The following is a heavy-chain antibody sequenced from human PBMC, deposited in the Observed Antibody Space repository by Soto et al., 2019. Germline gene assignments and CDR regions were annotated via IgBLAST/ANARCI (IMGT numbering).Heavy chain of an antibody. D-gene: IGHD3-10*01. CDR1: GGSISSGGYS. Sequence: PSETLSLTCAVPGGSISSGGYSWSWIRQPPGKGLEWIGYIYHSGSTYYNPSLKSRVTISVDRSKNQFSLKLSSVTAADTAVYYCARAIGWFGELLGGYYFDYWGQGTLVTVSS. CDR3: ARAIGWFGELLGGYYFDY. V-gene: IGHV4-30-2*01. CDR2: IYHSGST. J-gene: IGHJ4*02.